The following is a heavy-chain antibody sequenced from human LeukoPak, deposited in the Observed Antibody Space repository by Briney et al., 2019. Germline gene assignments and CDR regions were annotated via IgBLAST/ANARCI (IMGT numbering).Heavy chain of an antibody. CDR3: ATRRTGSGSYPDYYYMDV. CDR1: GGSISSSSYY. J-gene: IGHJ6*03. Sequence: PSETLSLTCTVSGGSISSSSYYWGWIRQPPGKGLEWIGSIYYSGSTYYNPSLRSRVTISVDTSKNQFSLKLSSVTAADTAVYYCATRRTGSGSYPDYYYMDVWGKGTTVTISS. V-gene: IGHV4-39*07. D-gene: IGHD3-10*01. CDR2: IYYSGST.